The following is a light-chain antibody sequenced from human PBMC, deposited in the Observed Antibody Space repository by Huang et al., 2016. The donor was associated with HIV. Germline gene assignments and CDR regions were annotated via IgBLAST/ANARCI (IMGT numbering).Light chain of an antibody. J-gene: IGKJ3*01. CDR1: QSVRSN. Sequence: EIVMTQSPGTLSVSPGERATLSCRASQSVRSNLAWYQQKPGQAPRLLIYDASTRATGVPARFSGSGSGTQFTLSINSLQSEDFAVYYCQQYDNWPPFTFGPGTKVDI. CDR2: DAS. CDR3: QQYDNWPPFT. V-gene: IGKV3-15*01.